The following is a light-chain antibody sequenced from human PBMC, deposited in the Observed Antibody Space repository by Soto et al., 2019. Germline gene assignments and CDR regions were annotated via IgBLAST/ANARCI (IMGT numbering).Light chain of an antibody. CDR1: QPISSW. CDR3: QHYNSYSEA. J-gene: IGKJ1*01. V-gene: IGKV1-5*03. Sequence: DIQMTQSRSTLSASVGGIVTITCRASQPISSWLAWYHQKPGKAPKPLIYKASTLKSGVPSRFSGSGSGTEFTLTISSLQPDDFATYYCQHYNSYSEAFGQGTKVDI. CDR2: KAS.